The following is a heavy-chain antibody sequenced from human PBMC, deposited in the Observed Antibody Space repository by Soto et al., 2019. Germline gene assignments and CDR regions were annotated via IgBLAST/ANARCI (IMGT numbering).Heavy chain of an antibody. CDR3: ARLPPVRYFDS. CDR1: GYSISSNYL. V-gene: IGHV4-38-2*01. Sequence: PSETLSLTCVVSGYSISSNYLWGWIRQPPGKGLEWIGSTYPSGSTYYNPSLKSRVTISVDTSKNQFSLELTSVTAADTAVYYCARLPPVRYFDSWGQGALVTVS. CDR2: TYPSGST. J-gene: IGHJ4*02. D-gene: IGHD3-9*01.